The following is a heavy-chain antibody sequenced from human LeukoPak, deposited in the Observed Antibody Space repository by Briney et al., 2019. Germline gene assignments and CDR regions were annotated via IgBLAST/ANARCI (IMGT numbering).Heavy chain of an antibody. J-gene: IGHJ4*02. V-gene: IGHV2-70*11. Sequence: SGPTLVNPTQTLTLTCTFSGFSLSTGGMCVSWIRQPPGKALEWLARIDWDDDKYYSTSLKTRLTISKDTSKNQVVLTMTNMDPVDTATYYCARMRVSSWYPYFDYWGQGTLVTVSS. CDR2: IDWDDDK. CDR1: GFSLSTGGMC. CDR3: ARMRVSSWYPYFDY. D-gene: IGHD6-13*01.